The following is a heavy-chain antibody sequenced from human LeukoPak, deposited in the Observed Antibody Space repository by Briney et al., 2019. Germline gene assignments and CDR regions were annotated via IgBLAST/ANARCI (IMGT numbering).Heavy chain of an antibody. J-gene: IGHJ4*02. D-gene: IGHD2-15*01. CDR3: ARGSAVVVAATSGYSYGLDY. CDR2: INPSSGST. V-gene: IGHV1-46*01. Sequence: GASVKVSCKASGYTFTSYYMHWVRQAPGQGLEWMGIINPSSGSTSYAQKFQGRVTMTRDTSTSTVYMELSSLRSEDTAVYYCARGSAVVVAATSGYSYGLDYWGQGTLVTVSS. CDR1: GYTFTSYY.